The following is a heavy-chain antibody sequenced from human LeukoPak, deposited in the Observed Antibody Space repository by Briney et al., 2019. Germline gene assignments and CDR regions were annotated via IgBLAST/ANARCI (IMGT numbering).Heavy chain of an antibody. J-gene: IGHJ6*03. CDR3: AREGVGSWYNVRYYMDV. CDR2: ITSSSSTI. CDR1: GFTFSSSS. D-gene: IGHD6-13*01. V-gene: IGHV3-48*01. Sequence: GGSLRLSCAASGFTFSSSSVNWARQAPGKGLEWVSYITSSSSTIYYADSVKGRFTITRDNAKNSLYLQMNSLRAEDTAVYYCAREGVGSWYNVRYYMDVWGKGTTVTVSS.